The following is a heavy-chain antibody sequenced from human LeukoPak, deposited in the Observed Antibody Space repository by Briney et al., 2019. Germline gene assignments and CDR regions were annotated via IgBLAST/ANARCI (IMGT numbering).Heavy chain of an antibody. CDR2: IYHSGST. D-gene: IGHD3-9*01. CDR1: GGSISSGGYY. V-gene: IGHV4-30-2*01. CDR3: ARGKTSDDIIEDAFDI. Sequence: SQTLSLTCTVSGGSISSGGYYWSWIRQPPGKGLEWIGYIYHSGSTYYNPSLKSRVTISVDRSKNQFSLKLSSVTAADTAVYYCARGKTSDDIIEDAFDIWGQGTMVAVSS. J-gene: IGHJ3*02.